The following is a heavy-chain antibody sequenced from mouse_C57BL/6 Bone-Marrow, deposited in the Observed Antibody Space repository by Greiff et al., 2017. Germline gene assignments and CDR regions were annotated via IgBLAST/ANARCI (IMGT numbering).Heavy chain of an antibody. CDR1: GYTFTDYN. Sequence: VQLQQSGPELVKPGASVKIPCKASGYTFTDYNMDWVKQSHGKSLEWIGDINPNNGGTIYNQKFKGKATLTVDKSSSTAYMELRSLTSEDTAVYYCARPSLYYDYDEGYFDVWGTGTTVTVSS. J-gene: IGHJ1*03. V-gene: IGHV1-18*01. CDR3: ARPSLYYDYDEGYFDV. D-gene: IGHD2-4*01. CDR2: INPNNGGT.